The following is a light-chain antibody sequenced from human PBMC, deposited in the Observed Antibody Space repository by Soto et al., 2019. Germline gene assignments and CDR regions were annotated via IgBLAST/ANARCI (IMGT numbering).Light chain of an antibody. V-gene: IGKV3-11*01. Sequence: EVVLTQSPATLSLSPGQRATLSCRASHSVGTNLMWYQQKPGQPPRLLISYASNRATGIPGRFSGGGSGTDFTLTISSLEPEDFAVYYCQQRNYWLSFGGGTKAEI. CDR3: QQRNYWLS. J-gene: IGKJ4*01. CDR2: YAS. CDR1: HSVGTN.